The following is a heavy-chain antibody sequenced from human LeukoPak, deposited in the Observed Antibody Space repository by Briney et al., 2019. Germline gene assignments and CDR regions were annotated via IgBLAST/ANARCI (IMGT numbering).Heavy chain of an antibody. CDR1: GGTFSSYA. J-gene: IGHJ3*02. CDR2: IIPIFGTA. D-gene: IGHD1-26*01. V-gene: IGHV1-69*13. Sequence: ASVEVSCKASGGTFSSYAISWVRQAPGQGLEWMGGIIPIFGTANYAQKFQGRVTITADESTSTAYMELSSLRSEDTAVYYCAVESGSYSSAFDIWGQGTMVTVSS. CDR3: AVESGSYSSAFDI.